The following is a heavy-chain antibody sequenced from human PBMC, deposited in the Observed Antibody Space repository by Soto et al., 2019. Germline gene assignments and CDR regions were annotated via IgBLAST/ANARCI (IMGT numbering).Heavy chain of an antibody. CDR1: GFTFSSYW. V-gene: IGHV3-74*01. Sequence: DVQLVESGGGLVQPGGSLRLSCATSGFTFSSYWMHWVRQAPGKGLVWVSRINPDGSTTAYGDSVKGRFTISRDNAKNTLYLQMNSLRVEDTAVYYCARAGLIWGQGTLVTVSS. CDR3: ARAGLI. CDR2: INPDGSTT. J-gene: IGHJ4*02.